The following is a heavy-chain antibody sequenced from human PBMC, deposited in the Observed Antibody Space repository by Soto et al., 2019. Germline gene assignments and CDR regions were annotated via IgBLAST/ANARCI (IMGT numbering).Heavy chain of an antibody. CDR2: ISGSGGST. J-gene: IGHJ6*03. D-gene: IGHD1-26*01. CDR1: GFTFSSYA. V-gene: IGHV3-23*01. Sequence: EVQLLESGGGLVQPGGSLRLSCAASGFTFSSYAMSWVRQAPGKGLEWVSAISGSGGSTYYADSVKGRFTISRDNSKNTLYLQMNSLRAENTAVYYCAKYYDYYYYYMDVWGKGTTVTVSS. CDR3: AKYYDYYYYYMDV.